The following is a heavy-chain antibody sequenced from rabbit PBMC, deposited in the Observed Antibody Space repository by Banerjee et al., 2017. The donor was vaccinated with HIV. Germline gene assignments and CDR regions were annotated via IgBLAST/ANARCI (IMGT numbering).Heavy chain of an antibody. Sequence: QEQLVESGGGLVQPEGSLTLTCTASGFSFSSSYYMCWVRQAPGKGLEWIACIYTGSSGGIWYASWVNGRFTISRSTSLNTVDLKMTSLTDADTATYFCARDVAASGNTIGLSLWGQGTLVTVS. CDR3: ARDVAASGNTIGLSL. J-gene: IGHJ4*01. CDR2: IYTGSSGGI. V-gene: IGHV1S43*01. D-gene: IGHD1-1*01. CDR1: GFSFSSSYY.